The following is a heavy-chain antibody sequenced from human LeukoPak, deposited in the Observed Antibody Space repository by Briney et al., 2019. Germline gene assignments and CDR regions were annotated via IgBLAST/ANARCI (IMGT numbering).Heavy chain of an antibody. Sequence: ASVKVSCKASGYTFTGYYMHWVRQAPGQGLEWMGRINPNSGGTNYAQKFQGRVTMTRDTSTSTAYMELRSLRSDDTAVYYCARESMYSSSLPDYWGQGTLVTVSS. CDR1: GYTFTGYY. CDR2: INPNSGGT. D-gene: IGHD6-13*01. CDR3: ARESMYSSSLPDY. J-gene: IGHJ4*02. V-gene: IGHV1-2*06.